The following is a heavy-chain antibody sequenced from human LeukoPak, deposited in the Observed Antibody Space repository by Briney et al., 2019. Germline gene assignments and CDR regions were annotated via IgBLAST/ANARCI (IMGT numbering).Heavy chain of an antibody. V-gene: IGHV4-30-4*01. CDR1: GGSISGGDYY. D-gene: IGHD3-22*01. Sequence: PSQTLSLTCTVSGGSISGGDYYWRWLRQPPGKGLEWIGYIYYSGSTYYNPSLKSRVTISVDTSKNQFSLKLSSVTAADTAVYYCARVRVESDSSGYYYLDYWGQGTLVTVSS. CDR2: IYYSGST. CDR3: ARVRVESDSSGYYYLDY. J-gene: IGHJ4*02.